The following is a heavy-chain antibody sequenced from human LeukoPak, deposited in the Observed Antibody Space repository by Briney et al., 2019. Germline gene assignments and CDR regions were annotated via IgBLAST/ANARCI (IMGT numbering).Heavy chain of an antibody. CDR1: GGTFSSYA. CDR3: ARDQRIAAAGTGFDY. J-gene: IGHJ4*02. CDR2: IIPIFGTA. D-gene: IGHD6-13*01. V-gene: IGHV1-69*01. Sequence: SVKVSCKASGGTFSSYAISWVRQAPGPGLEWMGGIIPIFGTANYAQKFQGRVTITADESTSTAYMELSSLRSEDTAVYYCARDQRIAAAGTGFDYWGQGTLVTVSS.